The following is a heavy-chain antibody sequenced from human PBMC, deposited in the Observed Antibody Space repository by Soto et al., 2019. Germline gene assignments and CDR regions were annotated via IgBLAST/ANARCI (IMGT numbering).Heavy chain of an antibody. J-gene: IGHJ4*02. Sequence: GGCLRLSCVASGFNFDDSAMNWVRQVPGKGLEWVSGITWNSGHILYADSVKGRFTISRDNAKKSLYLELNSLRSEDTALYYCAKGRSSMIVVVMDYWGQGTPVTVSS. V-gene: IGHV3-9*01. CDR1: GFNFDDSA. D-gene: IGHD3-22*01. CDR2: ITWNSGHI. CDR3: AKGRSSMIVVVMDY.